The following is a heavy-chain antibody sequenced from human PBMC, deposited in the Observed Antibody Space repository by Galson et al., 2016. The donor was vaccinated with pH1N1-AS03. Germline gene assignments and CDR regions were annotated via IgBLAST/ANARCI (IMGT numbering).Heavy chain of an antibody. V-gene: IGHV3-7*03. CDR2: IKQAGSET. D-gene: IGHD6-25*01. CDR1: GLEFSYFW. CDR3: SRGEMSGDDP. Sequence: SLRLSCAASGLEFSYFWMTWVRQAPGKGPEWMANIKQAGSETHYVDSVKGRFTISRDNAKNSLYLQMNSLRVEDTAMYYWSRGEMSGDDPWGQGTLVTVSS. J-gene: IGHJ5*02.